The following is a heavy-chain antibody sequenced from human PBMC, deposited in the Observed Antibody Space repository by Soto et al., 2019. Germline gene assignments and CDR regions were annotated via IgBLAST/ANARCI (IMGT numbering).Heavy chain of an antibody. CDR3: TTDIVATGTYYYYYGMDV. V-gene: IGHV3-15*07. CDR1: GFTFSNAW. D-gene: IGHD5-12*01. CDR2: IKSKTDGGTT. J-gene: IGHJ6*02. Sequence: GGSLRLSCAASGFTFSNAWMNWVRQAPGKGLEWVGRIKSKTDGGTTDYAAPVKGRFTISRDDSKNTLYLQMNSLKTEDTAVYYCTTDIVATGTYYYYYGMDVWGQGTTVTVSS.